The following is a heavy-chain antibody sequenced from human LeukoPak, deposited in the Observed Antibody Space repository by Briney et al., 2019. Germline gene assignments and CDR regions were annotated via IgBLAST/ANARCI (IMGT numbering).Heavy chain of an antibody. CDR2: ISAYIGNT. CDR1: GYSLTSYG. V-gene: IGHV1-18*01. Sequence: GASVTVSCLPSGYSLTSYGISWVRPAPGQGREWVGWISAYIGNTKHAQTPQGRDSITTDTSPRPAYMELRSLRSDDTAVYYCARAGAVVDNWSDPWGQGTLVTVSS. D-gene: IGHD2-15*01. J-gene: IGHJ5*02. CDR3: ARAGAVVDNWSDP.